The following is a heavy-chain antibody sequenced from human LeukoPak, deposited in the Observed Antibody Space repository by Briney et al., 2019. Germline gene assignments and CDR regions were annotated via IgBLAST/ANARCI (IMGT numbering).Heavy chain of an antibody. CDR3: ARGPYSNYPPYYYYYYMDV. D-gene: IGHD4-11*01. CDR2: MNPNSGNT. CDR1: GYTFTSYD. V-gene: IGHV1-8*01. J-gene: IGHJ6*03. Sequence: GASVKVSCKASGYTFTSYDINWVRQATGQGLEWMGWMNPNSGNTGYAQKFQGRVTMTRNTSKSTAYMELSSLRSEDTAVYYCARGPYSNYPPYYYYYYMDVWGKGTTVTVSS.